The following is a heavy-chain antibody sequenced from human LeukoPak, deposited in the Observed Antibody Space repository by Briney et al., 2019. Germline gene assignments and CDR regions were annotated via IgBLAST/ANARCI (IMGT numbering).Heavy chain of an antibody. CDR2: ISAYNGNT. V-gene: IGHV1-18*01. CDR3: ARVRIVGAYMDV. CDR1: GGTFSSYA. Sequence: ASVKVSCKASGGTFSSYAISWVRQAPGQGLEWMGWISAYNGNTNYAQKLQGRVTMTTDTSTSTAYMELRSLRSDDTAVYYCARVRIVGAYMDVWGKGTTVTISS. D-gene: IGHD1-26*01. J-gene: IGHJ6*03.